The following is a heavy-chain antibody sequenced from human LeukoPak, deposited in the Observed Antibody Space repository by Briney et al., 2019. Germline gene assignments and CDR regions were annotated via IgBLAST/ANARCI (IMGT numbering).Heavy chain of an antibody. V-gene: IGHV4-34*01. Sequence: SETLSLTCAVYGGSFSGYYWSWIRQPPGKGLEWIGEINHSGSTNYNPSLKSRVTMSVDTSKNQFSLKLSSVTAADTAVYYCARVLHDYYDSSGYQSNWFDPWGQGTLVTVSS. D-gene: IGHD3-22*01. CDR2: INHSGST. J-gene: IGHJ5*02. CDR3: ARVLHDYYDSSGYQSNWFDP. CDR1: GGSFSGYY.